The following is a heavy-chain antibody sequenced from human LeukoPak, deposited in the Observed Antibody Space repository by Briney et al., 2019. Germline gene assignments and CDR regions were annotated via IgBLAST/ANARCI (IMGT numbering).Heavy chain of an antibody. V-gene: IGHV3-7*01. D-gene: IGHD1-26*01. Sequence: GGSLRLSCGASGFTFDDYWMSWVRQAPGQGLEWVANINQDGSEKYYLDSAKGRFTISRDNARNSLYLQVNSLRAEDTAVYYCARLALQEVGATQTYYLDYWGQGTLVTVSS. CDR1: GFTFDDYW. J-gene: IGHJ4*02. CDR2: INQDGSEK. CDR3: ARLALQEVGATQTYYLDY.